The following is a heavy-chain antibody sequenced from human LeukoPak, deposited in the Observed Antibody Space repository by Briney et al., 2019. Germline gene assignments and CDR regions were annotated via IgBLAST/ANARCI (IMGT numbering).Heavy chain of an antibody. Sequence: PSETLSLTCTVSGGSISSSSYYWGWIRQPPGKGLEWIGSIYYSGSTYYNPSLKSRVTISVDTSKNQFSLKLSSVTAADTAVYYCARREYSSGWYCWFDPWGQGTLVTVSS. J-gene: IGHJ5*02. CDR2: IYYSGST. CDR1: GGSISSSSYY. CDR3: ARREYSSGWYCWFDP. D-gene: IGHD6-19*01. V-gene: IGHV4-39*01.